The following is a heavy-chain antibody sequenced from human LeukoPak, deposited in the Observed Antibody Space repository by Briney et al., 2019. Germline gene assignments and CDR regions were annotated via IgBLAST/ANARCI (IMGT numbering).Heavy chain of an antibody. CDR2: ISGSGGST. CDR1: GFSFSSHG. CDR3: ARDASPGY. D-gene: IGHD6-6*01. Sequence: GGSLRLSCAGSGFSFSSHGMNWVRQAPGKGLEWVSAISGSGGSTYYADSVKGRFTISRDNSKNTLYLQMNSLRAEDTAVYYCARDASPGYWGQGTLVTVSS. J-gene: IGHJ4*02. V-gene: IGHV3-23*01.